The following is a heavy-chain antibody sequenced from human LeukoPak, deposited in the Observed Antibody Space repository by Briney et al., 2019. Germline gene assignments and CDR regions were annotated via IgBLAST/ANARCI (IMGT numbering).Heavy chain of an antibody. CDR1: GGSISSGGYS. J-gene: IGHJ4*02. D-gene: IGHD4-17*01. CDR3: ARAIDYGDSYYFDY. V-gene: IGHV4-30-2*01. CDR2: IYHSGST. Sequence: SETLSLTCAVSGGSISSGGYSWSWIRQPPGKGLEWIGYIYHSGSTYYNPSLKSRVTISVDRSKNRFSLKLSSVTAADTAVYYCARAIDYGDSYYFDYWGQGTLVTVSS.